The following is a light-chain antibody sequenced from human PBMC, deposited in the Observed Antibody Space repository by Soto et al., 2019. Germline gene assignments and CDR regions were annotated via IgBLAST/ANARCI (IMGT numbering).Light chain of an antibody. CDR2: GAS. CDR3: QRRT. V-gene: IGKV3-15*01. Sequence: EIIMTQSPATLSVSPGEGATLSCRTSHSISTNLAWYQHNRGQSPRLLVYGASTRATGVPARFSGSGSGAEFTLTISSLEPEDFAVYYCQRRTFGQGTKVDI. J-gene: IGKJ1*01. CDR1: HSISTN.